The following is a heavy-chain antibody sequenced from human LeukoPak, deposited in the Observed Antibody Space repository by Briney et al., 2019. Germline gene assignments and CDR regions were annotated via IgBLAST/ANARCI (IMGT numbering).Heavy chain of an antibody. CDR3: AKAIVSYYGSGRDDAFDV. CDR1: GFTFRSYA. Sequence: GGSLRLSCAASGFTFRSYAMSWVRQAPGKGLEWVSAISGSGSSTYYADSVKGRFTFSRDNSKNTLYLQMNTLRAEDTALYYCAKAIVSYYGSGRDDAFDVWGQGTMVTVSS. V-gene: IGHV3-23*01. J-gene: IGHJ3*01. CDR2: ISGSGSST. D-gene: IGHD3-10*01.